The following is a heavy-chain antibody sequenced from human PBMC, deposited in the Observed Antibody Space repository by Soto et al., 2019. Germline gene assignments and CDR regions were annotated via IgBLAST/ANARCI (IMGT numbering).Heavy chain of an antibody. CDR3: ARDHGDWMATINSDY. J-gene: IGHJ4*02. D-gene: IGHD5-12*01. Sequence: ASVKVSCKASGYTFTSYGISWVRQAPGQGLEWMGWISAYNGNTNYAQKLQGRVTMTTDTSTSTAYMGLRSLRSDDTAVYYCARDHGDWMATINSDYWGQGTLVTVSS. CDR1: GYTFTSYG. CDR2: ISAYNGNT. V-gene: IGHV1-18*01.